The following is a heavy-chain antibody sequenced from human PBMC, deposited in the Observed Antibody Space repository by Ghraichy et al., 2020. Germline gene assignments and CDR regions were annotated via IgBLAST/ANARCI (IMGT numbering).Heavy chain of an antibody. CDR1: SYTFTTYC. CDR3: ARDYYYYDSGGYEDTFDI. D-gene: IGHD3-22*01. Sequence: ASVKVSCKASSYTFTTYCISLVRQAPGQGLEWVGWISGKDGETNYAQKLRGRVTMTTDTSTTTVYMELMSLRSDDTAVYYCARDYYYYDSGGYEDTFDIWGQGTMVTVAS. J-gene: IGHJ3*02. V-gene: IGHV1-18*04. CDR2: ISGKDGET.